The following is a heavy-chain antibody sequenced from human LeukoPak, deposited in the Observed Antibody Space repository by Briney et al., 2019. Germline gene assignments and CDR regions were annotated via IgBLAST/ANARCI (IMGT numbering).Heavy chain of an antibody. CDR1: GFTVSSNY. D-gene: IGHD3-16*02. Sequence: GGSLRLSCAASGFTVSSNYMSWVRQAPGKGLEWVSAISGSGGSTYYADSVKGRFTISRDNSKNTLYLQMNSLRAEDTAVYYCAKAEGYDYVWGSYREQKIYYFDYWGQGTLVTVSS. J-gene: IGHJ4*02. CDR3: AKAEGYDYVWGSYREQKIYYFDY. V-gene: IGHV3-23*01. CDR2: ISGSGGST.